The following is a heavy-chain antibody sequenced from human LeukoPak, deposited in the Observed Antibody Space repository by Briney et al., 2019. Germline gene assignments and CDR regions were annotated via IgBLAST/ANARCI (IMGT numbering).Heavy chain of an antibody. CDR2: ISGSGSGGST. CDR1: GFTFSSSA. CDR3: ARRRGYSYGRDFDY. Sequence: GGSLRLSCAASGFTFSSSAMSWVRQAPGKGLEWVSNISGSGSGGSTYYADSVKGRFTISRDNSKNSLYLQMNSLRAEDTAVYYCARRRGYSYGRDFDYWGQGTLVTVSS. V-gene: IGHV3-23*01. D-gene: IGHD5-18*01. J-gene: IGHJ4*02.